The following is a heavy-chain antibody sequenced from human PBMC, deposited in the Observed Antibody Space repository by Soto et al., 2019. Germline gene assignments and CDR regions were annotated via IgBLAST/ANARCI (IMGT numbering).Heavy chain of an antibody. Sequence: GASVKVSCKASGYTFTSYYMHWVRQAPGQGLEWMGIINPSGGSTNYAQKFQGRVTMARDTSTSTAYMELRGLRSDDTAVYYCVRDQRRREGGRQTAMDYYSFGMDVWGQGTTVTVSS. V-gene: IGHV1-46*01. D-gene: IGHD5-18*01. J-gene: IGHJ6*02. CDR1: GYTFTSYY. CDR3: VRDQRRREGGRQTAMDYYSFGMDV. CDR2: INPSGGST.